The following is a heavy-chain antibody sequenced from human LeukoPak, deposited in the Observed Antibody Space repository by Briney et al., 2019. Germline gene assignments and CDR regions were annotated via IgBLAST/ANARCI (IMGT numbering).Heavy chain of an antibody. Sequence: SETLSLTCTVSGGSISSYYWSWIRQPPGKGLEWIGYIYYSGSTNYNPSLKSRVTISVDTSKNQFSLKLSSVTAADTAVYYCARHYYYDSALFDYWGQGTLVTVSS. CDR1: GGSISSYY. V-gene: IGHV4-59*08. CDR3: ARHYYYDSALFDY. CDR2: IYYSGST. D-gene: IGHD3-22*01. J-gene: IGHJ4*02.